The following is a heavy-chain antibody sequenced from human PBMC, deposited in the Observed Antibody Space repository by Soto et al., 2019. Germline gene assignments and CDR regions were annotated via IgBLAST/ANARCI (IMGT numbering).Heavy chain of an antibody. D-gene: IGHD2-15*01. Sequence: PGGSLRVSCAASGFTFSSYWMHWVRQAPGKGLVWVSRINGDGSNTNYADSVKGRFTISRDNAKNTLYLQMNSLRADDTAVYYCARVCTGGSCYQFDSWGQGTLVTVSS. J-gene: IGHJ4*02. CDR3: ARVCTGGSCYQFDS. CDR2: INGDGSNT. CDR1: GFTFSSYW. V-gene: IGHV3-74*01.